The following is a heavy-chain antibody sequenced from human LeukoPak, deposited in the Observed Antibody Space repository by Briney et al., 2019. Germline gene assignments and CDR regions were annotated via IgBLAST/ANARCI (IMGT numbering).Heavy chain of an antibody. CDR2: INPSGGST. Sequence: GASVKVSCKASGYTFTNYYMHWVRQAPGKGLEWMGMINPSGGSTSYAQKFQGRVTMTRDTSTNTVYMELSSLRSEDTAVYYCARDGDPDIVVVPAANYYFDYWGQGTLVTVSS. J-gene: IGHJ4*02. CDR1: GYTFTNYY. V-gene: IGHV1-46*01. D-gene: IGHD2-2*01. CDR3: ARDGDPDIVVVPAANYYFDY.